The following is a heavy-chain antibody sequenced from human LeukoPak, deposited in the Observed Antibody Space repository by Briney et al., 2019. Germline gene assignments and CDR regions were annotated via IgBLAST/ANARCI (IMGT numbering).Heavy chain of an antibody. V-gene: IGHV4-39*01. Sequence: SETLSLTCTVSGGSISSSGYYWGWIRQPPGKGLEWIGSIDYSGSTYYNPSLKSRVTISVDTSKSQFSLKLSSVTAADTAVFYCARLWSGYRPPDYWGQGTLVTVSS. J-gene: IGHJ4*02. CDR2: IDYSGST. CDR3: ARLWSGYRPPDY. CDR1: GGSISSSGYY. D-gene: IGHD3-3*01.